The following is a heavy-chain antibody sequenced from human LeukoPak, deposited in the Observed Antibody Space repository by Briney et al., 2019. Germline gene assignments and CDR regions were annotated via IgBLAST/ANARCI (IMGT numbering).Heavy chain of an antibody. Sequence: PSETLSLTCSVSGDSISNYSCNWIRQPPGKGLEWIGYIHYSRRTNHTPSLKSRVTTSVDTSKNQCSLRLSSVTAADTAVYYCAKAYNYHLDVWGQGTTVTVSS. CDR3: AKAYNYHLDV. V-gene: IGHV4-59*12. CDR1: GDSISNYS. J-gene: IGHJ6*02. D-gene: IGHD1-20*01. CDR2: IHYSRRT.